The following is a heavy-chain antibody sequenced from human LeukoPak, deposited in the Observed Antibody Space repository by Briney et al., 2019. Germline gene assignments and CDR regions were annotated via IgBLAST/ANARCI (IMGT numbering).Heavy chain of an antibody. Sequence: PGGSLRLSCAASGFAFNFYAMTWVRQAPGKRLQWVSTINASGGNTYYAESVRGRFTISRDNSKDTLYLQLNSLTAEDTAIYYCAKPISGGLAVSADWFDPWGQGTLAAVSS. CDR3: AKPISGGLAVSADWFDP. CDR1: GFAFNFYA. V-gene: IGHV3-23*01. CDR2: INASGGNT. J-gene: IGHJ5*02. D-gene: IGHD6-19*01.